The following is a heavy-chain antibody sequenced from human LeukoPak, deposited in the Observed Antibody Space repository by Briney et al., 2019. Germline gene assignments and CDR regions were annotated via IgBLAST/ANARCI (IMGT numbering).Heavy chain of an antibody. CDR1: GGSFSGYY. CDR2: INHSGGT. V-gene: IGHV4-34*01. D-gene: IGHD5-18*01. Sequence: PSETLSLTCAVYGGSFSGYYWSWIRQPPGKGLEWIGEINHSGGTNYNPSLKSRVTISVDTTKNQFSLKLSSVTAADTAVYYCARSEYSYGADAFDIWGQGTMVTVSS. J-gene: IGHJ3*02. CDR3: ARSEYSYGADAFDI.